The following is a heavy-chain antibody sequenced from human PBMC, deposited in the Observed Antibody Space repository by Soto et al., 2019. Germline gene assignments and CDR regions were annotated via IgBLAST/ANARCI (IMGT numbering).Heavy chain of an antibody. Sequence: ASVKVSCKASGYTFTGYYMHWVRQAPGRGLEWMGWINPNSGGTNYAQKFQGWVTMTRDTSISTAYMELSRLRSDDTAVYYCARTAYDSSGYSGAFDIWGQGTMVTVSS. J-gene: IGHJ3*02. D-gene: IGHD3-22*01. CDR3: ARTAYDSSGYSGAFDI. CDR1: GYTFTGYY. CDR2: INPNSGGT. V-gene: IGHV1-2*04.